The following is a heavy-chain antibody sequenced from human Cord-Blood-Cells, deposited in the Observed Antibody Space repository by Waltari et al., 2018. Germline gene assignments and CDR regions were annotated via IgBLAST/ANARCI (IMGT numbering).Heavy chain of an antibody. D-gene: IGHD3-22*01. J-gene: IGHJ4*02. V-gene: IGHV4-4*07. CDR2: IYTSGGT. CDR3: ARGGYYYDSSGYYFDY. CDR1: GGSISSYY. Sequence: QVQLQESGPGLVKPSETLSLTCTVSGGSISSYYWSWIRQPAGKGLEWIGRIYTSGGTTYNPSLKSRVTMSVDTSKNQFSLKLSSVTAADTAVYYCARGGYYYDSSGYYFDYWGQGTLVTVSS.